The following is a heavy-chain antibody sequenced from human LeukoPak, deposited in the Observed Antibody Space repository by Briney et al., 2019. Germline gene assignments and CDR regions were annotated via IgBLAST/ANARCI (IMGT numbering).Heavy chain of an antibody. CDR1: GFTFSSYG. D-gene: IGHD2-15*01. Sequence: GGSLILSCAASGFTFSSYGMHWVRQAPGKGLEWVAVISYDGSNKYYADSVKGRFTISRDNSKNTLYLQMNSLRAEDTAVYYCAKDLCSGGSCYYFDYWGQGTLVTVSS. V-gene: IGHV3-30*18. CDR3: AKDLCSGGSCYYFDY. J-gene: IGHJ4*02. CDR2: ISYDGSNK.